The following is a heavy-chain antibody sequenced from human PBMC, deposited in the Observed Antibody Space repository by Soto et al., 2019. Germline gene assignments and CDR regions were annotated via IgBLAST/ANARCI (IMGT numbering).Heavy chain of an antibody. CDR1: GFTFSSYA. CDR2: ISGSGGST. CDR3: SGYSGYDSSLGFDY. V-gene: IGHV3-23*01. D-gene: IGHD5-12*01. J-gene: IGHJ4*02. Sequence: EVQLLESGGGLVQPGGSLRLSCAASGFTFSSYAVSWVRQAPGKGLEWVSAISGSGGSTYYADSVKGRFTISRDNSKNTLYLQMNSLRAEDTAVYYCSGYSGYDSSLGFDYWGQGTLVTVSS.